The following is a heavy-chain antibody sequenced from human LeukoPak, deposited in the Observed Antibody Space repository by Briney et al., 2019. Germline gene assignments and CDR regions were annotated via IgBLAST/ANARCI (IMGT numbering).Heavy chain of an antibody. D-gene: IGHD6-6*01. V-gene: IGHV3-23*01. Sequence: GGSLRLSCAASGFAFSSYAMSWVRQAPGKGLEWVSAISGSGGSTYYADSVKGRFTISRDNSKNTLYLKMNSLRAEDTAVYYCAKDPEYSRGPYYFDYWGQGTLVTVSS. J-gene: IGHJ4*02. CDR1: GFAFSSYA. CDR3: AKDPEYSRGPYYFDY. CDR2: ISGSGGST.